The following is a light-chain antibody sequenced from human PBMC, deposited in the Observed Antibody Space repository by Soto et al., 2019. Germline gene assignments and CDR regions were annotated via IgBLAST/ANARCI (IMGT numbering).Light chain of an antibody. J-gene: IGKJ3*01. Sequence: DIQMTQSPSSLSASVGDRVTITCRASQGINNYLAWYQQKPGKVHKLLIYAASTLQSGVPSRFSGRGSGTDFTLSIGSLQPEDVATYCCQNYASALLTFGYGNKVHVK. V-gene: IGKV1-27*01. CDR3: QNYASALLT. CDR2: AAS. CDR1: QGINNY.